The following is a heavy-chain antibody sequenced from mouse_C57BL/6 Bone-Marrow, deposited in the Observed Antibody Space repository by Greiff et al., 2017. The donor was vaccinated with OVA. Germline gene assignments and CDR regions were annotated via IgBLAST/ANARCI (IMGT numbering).Heavy chain of an antibody. CDR3: TIGAYSAEFAY. Sequence: VQLKESGPVLVKPGASVKLSCKASGYTFTDYYMNWVKQSPGKSLEWIGVIHPYNGGTSYNQKFKGKATLTVDKSSSTAYMELSSLTSEDSAVYYGTIGAYSAEFAYWGQGTLVTVSA. V-gene: IGHV1-19*01. D-gene: IGHD3-3*01. CDR2: IHPYNGGT. CDR1: GYTFTDYY. J-gene: IGHJ3*01.